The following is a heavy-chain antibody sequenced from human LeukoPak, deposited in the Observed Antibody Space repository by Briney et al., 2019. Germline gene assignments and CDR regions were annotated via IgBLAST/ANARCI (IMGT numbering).Heavy chain of an antibody. J-gene: IGHJ4*02. D-gene: IGHD5-18*01. CDR1: GGTFNSYA. CDR2: IIPIFGTA. Sequence: SVKVPCKASGGTFNSYAISWVRQAPGQGLEWMGGIIPIFGTANYAQKFQGRVTITADESTSTAYMELSNLRSEDTAVYYCAIGTDTAMVVFDYWGQGTLVTVSS. CDR3: AIGTDTAMVVFDY. V-gene: IGHV1-69*13.